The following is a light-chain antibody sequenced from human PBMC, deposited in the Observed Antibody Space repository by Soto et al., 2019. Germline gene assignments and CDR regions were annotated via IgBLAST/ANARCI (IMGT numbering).Light chain of an antibody. J-gene: IGKJ4*01. CDR1: QSAISN. V-gene: IGKV3-15*01. CDR3: HQYYKWALT. Sequence: KQSADALSLSPGARVTLSCRASQSAISNLAWYQQKPGQTPRLLIYDASTRATDIPARFSGSGSGTDFTLTISSLLSEDFAVYYCHQYYKWALTFGGGTKVDIK. CDR2: DAS.